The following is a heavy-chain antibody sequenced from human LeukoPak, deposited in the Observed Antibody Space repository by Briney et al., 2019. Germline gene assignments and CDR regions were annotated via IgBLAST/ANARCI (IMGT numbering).Heavy chain of an antibody. CDR2: IYYSGST. CDR1: GGSISSSSYY. D-gene: IGHD1-26*01. Sequence: SETLSLTCTVSGGSISSSSYYWGWIRQPPGKGLEWIGSIYYSGSTYYNPSLKSRVIISVDTSKNQFSLKLSSVAAADTAVYYCASLRERSYYARGFDYWGQGTLVTVSS. J-gene: IGHJ4*02. CDR3: ASLRERSYYARGFDY. V-gene: IGHV4-39*01.